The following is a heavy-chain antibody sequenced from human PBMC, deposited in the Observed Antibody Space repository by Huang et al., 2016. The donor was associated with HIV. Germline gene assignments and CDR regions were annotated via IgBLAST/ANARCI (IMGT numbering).Heavy chain of an antibody. CDR1: GGSFTTYY. V-gene: IGHV4-34*01. D-gene: IGHD3-9*01. Sequence: QQQLQQWGAGLLKPSETLSLTCAVYGGSFTTYYWGWIRQPPGKGLEWIGEINNGGSTQCRPSLKSRVTIALDTAKNQVSLKLTSVMAADTAVYYCVRGPRYVSADWYARLRNYWFFDLWGRGSLVSVSS. CDR3: VRGPRYVSADWYARLRNYWFFDL. J-gene: IGHJ2*01. CDR2: INNGGST.